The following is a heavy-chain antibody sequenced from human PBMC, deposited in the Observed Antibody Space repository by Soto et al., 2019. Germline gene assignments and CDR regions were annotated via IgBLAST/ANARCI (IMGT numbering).Heavy chain of an antibody. CDR3: ARETYYYDSSGRISWFDP. Sequence: KPSETLSLTCTVSGGSISSGDYYWSWIRQPPGKGLEWIGYIYYSGSTYYNPSLKSRVTISVDTSKNQFSLKLSSVTAADTAVYYCARETYYYDSSGRISWFDPWGQGTLVTVSS. D-gene: IGHD3-22*01. CDR1: GGSISSGDYY. V-gene: IGHV4-30-4*01. CDR2: IYYSGST. J-gene: IGHJ5*02.